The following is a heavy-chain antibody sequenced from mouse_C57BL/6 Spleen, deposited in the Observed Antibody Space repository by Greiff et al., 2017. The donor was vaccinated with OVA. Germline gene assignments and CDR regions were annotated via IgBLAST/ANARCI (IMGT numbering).Heavy chain of an antibody. D-gene: IGHD1-1*01. CDR2: ISYDGSN. Sequence: EVQLQQSGPGLVKPSQSLSLTCSVTGYSITSGYYWNWIRQFPGNKLEWMGYISYDGSNNYNPSLKNRISITRDTSKNQFFLKLNSVTTEDTATYYCAREGDYYGSNAMDYWGQGTSVTVSS. V-gene: IGHV3-6*01. CDR3: AREGDYYGSNAMDY. J-gene: IGHJ4*01. CDR1: GYSITSGYY.